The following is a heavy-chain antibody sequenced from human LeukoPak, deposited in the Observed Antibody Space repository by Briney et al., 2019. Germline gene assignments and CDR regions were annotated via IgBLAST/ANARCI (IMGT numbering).Heavy chain of an antibody. CDR2: INHSGST. V-gene: IGHV4-39*07. CDR1: GGSISSGSYY. Sequence: SQTLSLTCTVSGGSISSGSYYWSWIRQPPGKGLEWIGEINHSGSTNYNPSLKSRVTISVDTSKNQFSLKLSSVTAADTAVYYCARGTTYWYFDLWGRGTLVTVSS. D-gene: IGHD1-1*01. J-gene: IGHJ2*01. CDR3: ARGTTYWYFDL.